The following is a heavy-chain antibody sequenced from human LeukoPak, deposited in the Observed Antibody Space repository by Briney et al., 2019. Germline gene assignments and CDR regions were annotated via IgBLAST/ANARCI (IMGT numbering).Heavy chain of an antibody. J-gene: IGHJ4*02. CDR2: ISGSGGST. Sequence: PGGSLRLSCAASGFTFSSYGMSWVRQAPGKGLEWVSSISGSGGSTYYADSVKGRFTISRDNSKNTLYLQMNSLRAEDTAVYYCAKDLRPYSGSYYVDYWGQGTLVTVSS. CDR3: AKDLRPYSGSYYVDY. V-gene: IGHV3-23*01. D-gene: IGHD1-26*01. CDR1: GFTFSSYG.